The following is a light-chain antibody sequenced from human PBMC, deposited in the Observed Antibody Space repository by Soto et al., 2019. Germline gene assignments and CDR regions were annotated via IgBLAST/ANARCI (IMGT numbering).Light chain of an antibody. V-gene: IGKV1-39*01. CDR1: QSIFSS. CDR3: QQSYNSPPIT. Sequence: IQMTQSPSSLSASDGYRVTITCRAGQSIFSSLNWYQQRPGKAPTLLIYAASSLQSGVPSRFRGSGYGTDFALTITSLQPEDFAIYYCQQSYNSPPITFGQGTRLEIK. CDR2: AAS. J-gene: IGKJ5*01.